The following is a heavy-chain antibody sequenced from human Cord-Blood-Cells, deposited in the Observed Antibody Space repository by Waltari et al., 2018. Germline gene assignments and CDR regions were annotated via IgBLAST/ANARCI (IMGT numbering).Heavy chain of an antibody. CDR3: ARVGPHVGYSYGYFDY. V-gene: IGHV4-59*01. Sequence: QVQLQESGPGLVKPSETLSLTCTVSGGSISSSYCSWFRQPPGKGLELIGYIYYSGSTNYNPSLKSRVTISVDTSKNQFSLKLSSVTAADTAVYYCARVGPHVGYSYGYFDYWGQGTLVTVSS. J-gene: IGHJ4*02. CDR1: GGSISSSY. D-gene: IGHD5-18*01. CDR2: IYYSGST.